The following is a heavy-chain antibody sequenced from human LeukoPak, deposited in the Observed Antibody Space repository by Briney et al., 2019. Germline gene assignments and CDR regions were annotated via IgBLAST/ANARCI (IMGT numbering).Heavy chain of an antibody. D-gene: IGHD5-18*01. CDR2: ISSSGDTR. J-gene: IGHJ4*02. Sequence: GGSLRLSCAASGFTLSDHYISWICQAPGKGLEWISGISSSGDTRYYADSVKGRFTISRDNAKNSLYLQMNSLRAEDTAMYHCLRGVRGYSHGSRFDYWGQGTLVTVSS. CDR3: LRGVRGYSHGSRFDY. CDR1: GFTLSDHY. V-gene: IGHV3-11*04.